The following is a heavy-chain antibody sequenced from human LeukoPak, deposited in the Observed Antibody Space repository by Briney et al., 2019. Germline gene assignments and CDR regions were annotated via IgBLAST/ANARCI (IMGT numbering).Heavy chain of an antibody. V-gene: IGHV1-46*01. CDR3: ARDLVAPDY. J-gene: IGHJ4*02. Sequence: ASVKVSCKASGYTFTSYYMHWVRQAPGQGLEWVGAINPVGGTTSYAQKFQGRVTMTRDTSTTTVYMELSSLGSEDTAVYHCARDLVAPDYWGQGTLVTVSS. CDR1: GYTFTSYY. CDR2: INPVGGTT. D-gene: IGHD6-6*01.